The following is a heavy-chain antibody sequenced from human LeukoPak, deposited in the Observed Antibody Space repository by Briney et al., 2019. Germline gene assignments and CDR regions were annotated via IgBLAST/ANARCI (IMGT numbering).Heavy chain of an antibody. V-gene: IGHV1-18*01. CDR2: ISAYNGNT. D-gene: IGHD1-26*01. Sequence: GASVKVSCKASGYTFTSYGISWVRQAPGQGLEWMGWISAYNGNTNYAQKLQGRVTMTRNTSISTAYMELSSLRSEDTAVYYCARGKRSILYSGSYLVLYYFDYWGQGTLVTVSS. CDR3: ARGKRSILYSGSYLVLYYFDY. CDR1: GYTFTSYG. J-gene: IGHJ4*02.